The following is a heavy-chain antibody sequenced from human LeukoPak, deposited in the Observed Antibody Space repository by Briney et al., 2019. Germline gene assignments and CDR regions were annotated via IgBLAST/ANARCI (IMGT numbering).Heavy chain of an antibody. Sequence: SQTLSLTCTVSGGSISSGYYWGWIRQPPGKGLEYIGNIYHSGSTYYSPSVKSRVTISVDTSRNQFSLKVYSVTAADTAVYFCARRVTTVTTSWFDPWGQGTLVTVSS. CDR1: GGSISSGYY. D-gene: IGHD4-11*01. CDR2: IYHSGST. CDR3: ARRVTTVTTSWFDP. V-gene: IGHV4-38-2*02. J-gene: IGHJ5*02.